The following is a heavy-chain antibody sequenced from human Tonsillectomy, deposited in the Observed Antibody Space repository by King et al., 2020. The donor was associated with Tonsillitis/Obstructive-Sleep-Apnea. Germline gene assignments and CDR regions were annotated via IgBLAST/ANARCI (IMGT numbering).Heavy chain of an antibody. J-gene: IGHJ6*02. CDR3: ASSSQLGYCSSTSCYGMDV. CDR2: ISSSGSTI. V-gene: IGHV3-48*03. Sequence: VQLVESGGGLVQPGGSLRLSCAASGFTFSSYEMNWVRQAPGKGLEWVSYISSSGSTIYYADSVKGRFTISREKAKNSLYLQMTSLRAEDTSVYYCASSSQLGYCSSTSCYGMDVWGQGTTVTVSS. D-gene: IGHD2-2*01. CDR1: GFTFSSYE.